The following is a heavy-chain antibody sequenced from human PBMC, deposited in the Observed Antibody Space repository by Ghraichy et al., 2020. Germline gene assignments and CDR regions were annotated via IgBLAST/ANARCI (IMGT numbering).Heavy chain of an antibody. Sequence: GGSLRLSCAASGFSFSSYAMSWVRQAPGKGLEWVAAISGGGSSTYYADSVKGRFTISRDNSKNTLYLQMNSLRAEDTAVYYCAKCYTSGWYAVAPHYFDYWGQGTLGTVSS. D-gene: IGHD6-19*01. CDR3: AKCYTSGWYAVAPHYFDY. J-gene: IGHJ4*02. CDR1: GFSFSSYA. CDR2: ISGGGSST. V-gene: IGHV3-23*01.